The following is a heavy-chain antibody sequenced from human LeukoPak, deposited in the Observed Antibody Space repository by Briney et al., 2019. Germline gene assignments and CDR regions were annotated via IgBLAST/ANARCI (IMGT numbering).Heavy chain of an antibody. D-gene: IGHD3-22*01. CDR1: GGSISSYY. Sequence: PSETQSLTCTVPGGSISSYYWSWIRQPPGKGLEWIGYIYTSGSTNYNPSLKSRVTISVDTSKNQFSLKLSSVTAAGTAVYYCARHYYDSSGYYSLYYWGQGTLVTVSS. CDR2: IYTSGST. J-gene: IGHJ4*02. V-gene: IGHV4-4*09. CDR3: ARHYYDSSGYYSLYY.